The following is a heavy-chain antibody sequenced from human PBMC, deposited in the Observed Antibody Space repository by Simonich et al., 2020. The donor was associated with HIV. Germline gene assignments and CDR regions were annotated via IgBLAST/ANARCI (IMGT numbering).Heavy chain of an antibody. CDR2: INHSGST. D-gene: IGHD1-1*01. Sequence: QVQLQQWGAGLLKPSETLSLTCAVYGGSFSGYSWSWIRQPPGKGLEWIGEINHSGSTNYNPYLKSRVTISVDTSKNQFSLKLSAVTAADTAVYSCARGIPRNYYYFYYMDVWGKGTTVIVSS. J-gene: IGHJ6*03. V-gene: IGHV4-34*01. CDR3: ARGIPRNYYYFYYMDV. CDR1: GGSFSGYS.